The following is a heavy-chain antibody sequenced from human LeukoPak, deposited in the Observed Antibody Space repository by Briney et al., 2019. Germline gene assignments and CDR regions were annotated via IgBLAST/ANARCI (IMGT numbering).Heavy chain of an antibody. D-gene: IGHD3-16*02. CDR2: IYYSGST. V-gene: IGHV4-38-2*02. Sequence: SETLSLTCTVSGYSISSGYYWGWIRQPPGKGLEWIGSIYYSGSTYYNPSLKSRVTISVDTSKNQFSLKLSSVTAADTAVYYCASSMITFGGVIGPEYYWGQGTLVTVSS. CDR3: ASSMITFGGVIGPEYY. CDR1: GYSISSGYY. J-gene: IGHJ4*02.